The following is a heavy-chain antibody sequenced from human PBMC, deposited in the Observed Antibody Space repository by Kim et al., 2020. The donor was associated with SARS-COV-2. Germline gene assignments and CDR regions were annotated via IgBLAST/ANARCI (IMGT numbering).Heavy chain of an antibody. Sequence: GGSLRLSCAASGFTFSIYGMIWVRQAPGKGLEWVAVIGGGGGTTYYADSVKGRFTVSRDNSKDTLYLQMNSLRPEDTAIYYCAKDQWEMSPIPIDFDYWGQGTLVTVSS. CDR1: GFTFSIYG. CDR2: IGGGGGTT. J-gene: IGHJ4*02. V-gene: IGHV3-23*01. CDR3: AKDQWEMSPIPIDFDY. D-gene: IGHD3-3*01.